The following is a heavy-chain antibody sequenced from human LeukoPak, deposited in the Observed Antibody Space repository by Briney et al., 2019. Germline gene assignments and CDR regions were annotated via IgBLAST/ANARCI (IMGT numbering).Heavy chain of an antibody. CDR2: IYPDDSNT. Sequence: PGESLKISCKGSGYSFTSYWIGWVRQMPGQGLEWMGIIYPDDSNTIYGPSFQGQVTISADKSINTAYLEWSSLKASDTAIYYCARQGAAGKYYYYYMDVWGKGTTATVSS. J-gene: IGHJ6*03. CDR3: ARQGAAGKYYYYYMDV. CDR1: GYSFTSYW. V-gene: IGHV5-51*01. D-gene: IGHD6-13*01.